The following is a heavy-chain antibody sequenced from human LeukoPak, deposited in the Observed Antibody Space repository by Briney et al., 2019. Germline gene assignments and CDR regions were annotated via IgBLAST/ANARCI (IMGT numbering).Heavy chain of an antibody. CDR1: GVSITSDTYY. J-gene: IGHJ4*02. D-gene: IGHD3-3*01. CDR3: ARTRDFWSAYFDY. Sequence: SETLSLTCAVSGVSITSDTYYWSWIRQPPGKGLEWIGYILHSGSTYHNPSFKSRVTISVDTSKNQFSLKLSSVTAADTAVYFCARTRDFWSAYFDYWGQGIPVTVSS. V-gene: IGHV4-30-2*01. CDR2: ILHSGST.